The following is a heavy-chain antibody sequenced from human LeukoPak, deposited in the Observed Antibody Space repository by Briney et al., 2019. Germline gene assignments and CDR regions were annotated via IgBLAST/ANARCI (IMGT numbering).Heavy chain of an antibody. CDR3: ARDRRIAAAVTDY. CDR2: ISSSSSYI. CDR1: GFTFSSYS. D-gene: IGHD6-13*01. V-gene: IGHV3-21*01. Sequence: GGSLRLSCAASGFTFSSYSMNWVRQAPGKGLEWVPSISSSSSYIYYADSVKGRFTISRDNAKNSLYLQMKSLRAEDTAVYYCARDRRIAAAVTDYWGQGTLVTVSS. J-gene: IGHJ4*02.